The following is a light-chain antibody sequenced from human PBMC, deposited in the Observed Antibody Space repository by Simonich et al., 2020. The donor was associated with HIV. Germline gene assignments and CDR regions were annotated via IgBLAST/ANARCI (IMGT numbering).Light chain of an antibody. CDR2: AAS. V-gene: IGKV1-39*01. Sequence: EIQMTQSPSSLSASVGDRVTITCRASQSLSIYLNWYHQKPGKAPKLLIYAASSLQSGVPSRFSGSGSGTDFALTISSLQPEDFATYFCQQIYSTPLTFGGGTKLEIK. CDR3: QQIYSTPLT. J-gene: IGKJ4*01. CDR1: QSLSIY.